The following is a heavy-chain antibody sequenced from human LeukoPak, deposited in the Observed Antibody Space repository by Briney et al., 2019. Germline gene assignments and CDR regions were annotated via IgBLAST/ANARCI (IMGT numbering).Heavy chain of an antibody. Sequence: GESLKISCAASGFSLSSYAMSWVHQAPGKGLEWVSAISSSDDGTYHAGSVRGRFTISRDSSKNTLYLQMNNLRTEDAAIYYCAKAPVTSCRGAFCYPLDSWGQGTLVTVSS. V-gene: IGHV3-23*01. J-gene: IGHJ4*02. D-gene: IGHD2-15*01. CDR1: GFSLSSYA. CDR2: ISSSDDGT. CDR3: AKAPVTSCRGAFCYPLDS.